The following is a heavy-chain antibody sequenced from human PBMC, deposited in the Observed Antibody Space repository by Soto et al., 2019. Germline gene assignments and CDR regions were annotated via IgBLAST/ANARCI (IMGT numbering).Heavy chain of an antibody. CDR1: GFTFSSYW. V-gene: IGHV3-74*01. CDR3: ARVPQLGILGMDPSTFDI. D-gene: IGHD7-27*01. J-gene: IGHJ3*02. CDR2: INSDGSST. Sequence: GGSLRLSCAASGFTFSSYWMHWVRQAPGKGLVWVSRINSDGSSTSYADSVKGRFTISRDNAKNTLYLQMNSLRAEDTAVYYWARVPQLGILGMDPSTFDIWGQGTMVTVSS.